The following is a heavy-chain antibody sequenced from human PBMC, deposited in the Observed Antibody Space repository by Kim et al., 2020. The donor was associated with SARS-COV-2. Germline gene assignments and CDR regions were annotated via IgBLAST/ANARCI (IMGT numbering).Heavy chain of an antibody. CDR2: IYYSGST. CDR1: GGSISSYY. D-gene: IGHD6-19*01. J-gene: IGHJ4*02. V-gene: IGHV4-59*08. Sequence: SETLSLTCTVSGGSISSYYWSWIRQPPGKGLEWIGYIYYSGSTNYNPSLKSRVTISVDTSKNQFSLKLSSVTAADTAVYYCARLGYAGSGSYYFDYWGQGTLVTVSS. CDR3: ARLGYAGSGSYYFDY.